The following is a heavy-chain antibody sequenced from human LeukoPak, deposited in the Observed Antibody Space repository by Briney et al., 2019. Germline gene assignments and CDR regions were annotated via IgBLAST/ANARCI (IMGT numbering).Heavy chain of an antibody. CDR2: FSGSGGST. CDR3: TRLHGAYPIDF. Sequence: GGSLRLSCAASGFTFSSYAMSWVRQAPGKGLEWVSTFSGSGGSTYYADSVKGRFTISRDNAKNSVYLQMNSLRAEDTAVYYCTRLHGAYPIDFWGQGTLVTVSS. V-gene: IGHV3-23*01. J-gene: IGHJ4*02. D-gene: IGHD4/OR15-4a*01. CDR1: GFTFSSYA.